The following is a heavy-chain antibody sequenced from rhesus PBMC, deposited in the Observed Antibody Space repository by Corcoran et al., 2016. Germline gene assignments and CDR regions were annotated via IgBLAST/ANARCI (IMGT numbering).Heavy chain of an antibody. Sequence: QVQLQESGPGLVKPSETLSLTCAVSGYSISSGYYWSRIRQLPGKGLEWIGYITYSGSTSYNPSLKSRVTISRDTSQNQFSLKLTSVTAADTAVYYCAREVIAVAGPVWFDYWGQGVLVTVSS. CDR1: GYSISSGYY. V-gene: IGHV4-122*02. CDR3: AREVIAVAGPVWFDY. CDR2: ITYSGST. J-gene: IGHJ4*01. D-gene: IGHD6-37*01.